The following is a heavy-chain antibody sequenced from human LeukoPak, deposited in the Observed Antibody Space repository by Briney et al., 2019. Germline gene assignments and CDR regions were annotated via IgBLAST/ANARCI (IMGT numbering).Heavy chain of an antibody. V-gene: IGHV3-11*01. J-gene: IGHJ4*02. Sequence: GGSLRLSCAASGFTFSDYYMSWIRQAPGKGLEWVSYISSSGSTIYYADSVKGRFTISRDNAKNSLYLQMNSLRAEDTAVYYRARDLYDFWSGYYTGPFDYWGQGTLVTVSS. D-gene: IGHD3-3*01. CDR3: ARDLYDFWSGYYTGPFDY. CDR2: ISSSGSTI. CDR1: GFTFSDYY.